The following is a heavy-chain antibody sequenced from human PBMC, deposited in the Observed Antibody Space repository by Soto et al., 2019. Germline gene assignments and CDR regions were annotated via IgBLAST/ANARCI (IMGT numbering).Heavy chain of an antibody. J-gene: IGHJ6*03. CDR3: ARGRPRLIWSGYAYYYYYMDV. CDR2: IYHSGST. Sequence: PSETLSLTCTVSGGSISSSSYYWGWIRQPPGKGLEWIGKIYHSGSTNYNPSLKSRVTISVDTSKNQFSLKLSSVTAADTAVYYCARGRPRLIWSGYAYYYYYMDVWGKGTTVTVSS. CDR1: GGSISSSSYY. D-gene: IGHD3-3*01. V-gene: IGHV4-39*07.